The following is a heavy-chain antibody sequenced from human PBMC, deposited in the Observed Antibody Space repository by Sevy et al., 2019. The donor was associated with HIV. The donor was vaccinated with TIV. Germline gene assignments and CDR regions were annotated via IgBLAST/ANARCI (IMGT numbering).Heavy chain of an antibody. CDR1: GFTFSSYA. V-gene: IGHV3-64D*06. D-gene: IGHD3-3*01. CDR2: ISSNGGST. Sequence: GGSLRLSCSASGFTFSSYAMHWVRQAPGKGLEYVSAISSNGGSTYYADSVKGRFTISRDNSKNTLYLQMSSLRAEDTAVYYCVKPPYDFWSGYYNTAYFDYWGQRTLVTVSS. J-gene: IGHJ4*02. CDR3: VKPPYDFWSGYYNTAYFDY.